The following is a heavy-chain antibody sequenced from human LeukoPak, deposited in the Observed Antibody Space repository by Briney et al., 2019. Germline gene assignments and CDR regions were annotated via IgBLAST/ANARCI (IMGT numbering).Heavy chain of an antibody. CDR3: ARDFSSTWYCFDY. V-gene: IGHV4-59*12. Sequence: SETLSLTCTVSGGSISSYYWSWIRQPPGKGLEWVGYIYYSGSTNYNPSLKSRVTISVDTSKNQFSLKLSSVTAADTAVYYCARDFSSTWYCFDYWDQGTLVTVSS. D-gene: IGHD6-13*01. J-gene: IGHJ4*02. CDR2: IYYSGST. CDR1: GGSISSYY.